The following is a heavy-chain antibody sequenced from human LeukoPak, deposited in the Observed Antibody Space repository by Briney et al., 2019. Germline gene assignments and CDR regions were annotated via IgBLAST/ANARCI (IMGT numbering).Heavy chain of an antibody. J-gene: IGHJ4*02. CDR2: IIPIFGTA. D-gene: IGHD1-1*01. Sequence: SVKVSCKASGGTFSSYAISWVRQAPGQGLEWMGGIIPIFGTANYAQKFQGRVTITADESTSTAYMELSSLRSEDTAVYYCARAHGYNWNDQGVGYWGQGTLVAVSS. V-gene: IGHV1-69*13. CDR1: GGTFSSYA. CDR3: ARAHGYNWNDQGVGY.